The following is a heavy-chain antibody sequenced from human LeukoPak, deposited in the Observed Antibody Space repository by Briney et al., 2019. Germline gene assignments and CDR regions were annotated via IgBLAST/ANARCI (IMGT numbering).Heavy chain of an antibody. Sequence: ASVKVSCKASGYTFTSYDINWVRQATGQGLEWMGWMNPNSGNTGYAQKFQGRVTMTRNTSISTAYMELSSLRSEDTAVYYCAGNKVVVVPAAESDYYYYGMDVWGQGTTVTVSS. CDR1: GYTFTSYD. CDR2: MNPNSGNT. D-gene: IGHD2-2*01. J-gene: IGHJ6*02. V-gene: IGHV1-8*01. CDR3: AGNKVVVVPAAESDYYYYGMDV.